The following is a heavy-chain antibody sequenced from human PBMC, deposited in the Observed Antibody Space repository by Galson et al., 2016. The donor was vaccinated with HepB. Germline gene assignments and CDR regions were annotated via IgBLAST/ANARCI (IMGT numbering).Heavy chain of an antibody. Sequence: TLSLTCTVSGGPIRSGDNYWSWIRQPPGKGLEWIGYIYFSGSTLYNPSLKGRVAMSVDTSKNQFSLNLDSVTAADTAVYYCARAAKVPYYYGSGTYSIWFDTWGQGTPVTVSS. V-gene: IGHV4-30-4*01. J-gene: IGHJ5*02. CDR2: IYFSGST. D-gene: IGHD3-10*01. CDR1: GGPIRSGDNY. CDR3: ARAAKVPYYYGSGTYSIWFDT.